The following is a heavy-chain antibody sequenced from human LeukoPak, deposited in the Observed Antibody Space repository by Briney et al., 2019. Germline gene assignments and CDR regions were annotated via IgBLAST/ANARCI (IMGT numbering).Heavy chain of an antibody. Sequence: GGSLRPSCAASGFTFSSYGMHWVRQAPGKGLEWVAVIWYDGSNKYYADSVKGRFTISRDNSKNTLYLQMNSLRAEDTAVYYCARDPSSWSSSWNDYWGQGTLATASS. CDR2: IWYDGSNK. D-gene: IGHD6-13*01. V-gene: IGHV3-33*01. CDR3: ARDPSSWSSSWNDY. J-gene: IGHJ4*02. CDR1: GFTFSSYG.